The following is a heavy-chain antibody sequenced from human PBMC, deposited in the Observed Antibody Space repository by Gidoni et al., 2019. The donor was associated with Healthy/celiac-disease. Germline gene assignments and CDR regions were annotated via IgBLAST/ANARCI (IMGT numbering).Heavy chain of an antibody. CDR3: ARDAGDKRGYSYGYFDY. J-gene: IGHJ4*02. D-gene: IGHD5-18*01. Sequence: EVQLVESGGGLIQPGGSLRLSCAASGFTVSSNYMSWVRQAPGKGLEWVSVIYSGGSTYYADSVKGRFTISRDNSKNTLYLQMNSLRAEDTAVYYCARDAGDKRGYSYGYFDYWGQGTLVTVSS. CDR2: IYSGGST. CDR1: GFTVSSNY. V-gene: IGHV3-53*01.